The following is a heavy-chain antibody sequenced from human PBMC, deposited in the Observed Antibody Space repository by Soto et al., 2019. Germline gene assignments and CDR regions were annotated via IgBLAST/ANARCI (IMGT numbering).Heavy chain of an antibody. D-gene: IGHD2-2*01. CDR3: ASLISHCSSTSCGSS. V-gene: IGHV4-34*01. Sequence: SETLSLTCAVYGGSFSGYYWSWIRQPPGKGLEWIGEINHSGSTNYNPSLKSRVTISVDTSKNQFSLKLSSVTAADTAVYYCASLISHCSSTSCGSSWGQGALVTVSS. J-gene: IGHJ5*02. CDR1: GGSFSGYY. CDR2: INHSGST.